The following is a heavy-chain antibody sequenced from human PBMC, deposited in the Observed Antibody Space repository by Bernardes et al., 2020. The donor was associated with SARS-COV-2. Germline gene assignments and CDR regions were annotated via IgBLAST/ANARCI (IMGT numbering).Heavy chain of an antibody. D-gene: IGHD5-12*01. V-gene: IGHV3-23*01. J-gene: IGHJ4*02. CDR1: GFTFSTSV. Sequence: GGSLRLSCAAAGFTFSTSVMRWVRQAPGKGLEWVSTISVASGTYYADSVKGRFTISRDNSKNTVYLQMNNLRAEDTAIYYCAKGSGYRFDYWGQGTLVTVSS. CDR2: ISVASGT. CDR3: AKGSGYRFDY.